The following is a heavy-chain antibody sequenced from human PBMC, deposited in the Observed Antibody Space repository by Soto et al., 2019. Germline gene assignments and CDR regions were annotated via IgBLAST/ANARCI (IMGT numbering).Heavy chain of an antibody. V-gene: IGHV3-23*01. J-gene: IGHJ3*01. CDR1: VFAFSSYA. CDR3: ARNPSYFDSPKN. D-gene: IGHD3-22*01. Sequence: PWWSLRLSCSASVFAFSSYAMSWFRQDPGKGLQWVSAISGDSSSTYYADSVKGRFTISRDNSKNTLYLQMNSLRAEDTALYYCARNPSYFDSPKNWGQGTMVTVSS. CDR2: ISGDSSST.